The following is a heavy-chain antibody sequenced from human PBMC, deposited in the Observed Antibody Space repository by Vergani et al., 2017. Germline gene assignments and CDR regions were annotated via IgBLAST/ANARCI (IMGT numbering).Heavy chain of an antibody. J-gene: IGHJ6*02. Sequence: QVQLQESGPGLVKPSQTLSLTCTVSGGSISSGGYYWSWIRQHPGKGLEWIGYIYYSGSTYYNPSLKSRVTISVDTSKNQFSLKLSSVTAADTAVYYCARSICGGATIRYYGMDVWGQGTTVTVSS. CDR1: GGSISSGGYY. CDR2: IYYSGST. V-gene: IGHV4-31*03. D-gene: IGHD1-26*01. CDR3: ARSICGGATIRYYGMDV.